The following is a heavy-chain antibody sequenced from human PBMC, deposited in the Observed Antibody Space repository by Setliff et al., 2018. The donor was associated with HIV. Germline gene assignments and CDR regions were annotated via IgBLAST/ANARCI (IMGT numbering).Heavy chain of an antibody. D-gene: IGHD3-10*01. Sequence: TLSLTCTVSGQFISDGYYWGWIRQPPGKALEWLALIYWNDDKRYRPSLESRLTITKDISKNQVVLTMTNMDPVDTAIYYCAHSVGSGSYYNPDAFDIWGQGTMVTVSS. CDR1: GQFISDGYYW. CDR2: IYWNDDK. J-gene: IGHJ3*02. V-gene: IGHV2-5*01. CDR3: AHSVGSGSYYNPDAFDI.